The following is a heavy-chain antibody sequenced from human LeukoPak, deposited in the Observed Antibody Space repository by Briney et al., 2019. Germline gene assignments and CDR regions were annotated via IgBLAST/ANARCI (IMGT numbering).Heavy chain of an antibody. J-gene: IGHJ4*02. CDR1: GFTVSNNY. D-gene: IGHD2/OR15-2a*01. CDR2: IYSGGST. V-gene: IGHV3-66*01. CDR3: ASFLL. Sequence: GGSLRLSCAVSGFTVSNNYMTWVRQAPGKGLEWVSVIYSGGSTYYADSVKGRFTTSRDNSKNTVYLQMNSLRTEDTAVYYCASFLLWGRGTLVTVSS.